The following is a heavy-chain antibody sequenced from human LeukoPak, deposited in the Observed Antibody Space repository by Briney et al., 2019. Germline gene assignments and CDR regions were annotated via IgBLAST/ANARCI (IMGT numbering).Heavy chain of an antibody. D-gene: IGHD3-22*01. CDR3: AREASYFGRSGVTNAFDI. CDR2: IYYSGST. J-gene: IGHJ3*02. V-gene: IGHV4-59*11. CDR1: GGSISSHY. Sequence: SETLSLTCTVSGGSISSHYWSWIRQPPGKGLEWIGYIYYSGSTNYNPSLKSRVTISVDTSKNQFSLKLTSVTAADTAVYYCAREASYFGRSGVTNAFDIWGQGTMVTVSS.